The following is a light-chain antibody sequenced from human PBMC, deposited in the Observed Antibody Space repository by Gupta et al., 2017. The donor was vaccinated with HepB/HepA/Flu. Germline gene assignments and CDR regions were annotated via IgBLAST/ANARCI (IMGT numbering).Light chain of an antibody. CDR2: GAS. V-gene: IGKV3-15*01. CDR3: QQYNGWPLT. CDR1: QSLSRN. J-gene: IGKJ4*01. Sequence: EIVMTQSPDPLSVSPGDRVTLSCRASQSLSRNLAWYQQKPGQAPRLLISGASTRATGIPDRFSGSGSGTEFTLTISSLQSEDFAVYYCQQYNGWPLTFGGGTKVEIK.